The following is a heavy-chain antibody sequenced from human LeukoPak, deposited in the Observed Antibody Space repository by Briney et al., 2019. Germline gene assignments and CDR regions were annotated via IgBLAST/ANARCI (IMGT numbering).Heavy chain of an antibody. Sequence: GESLKISCKASGYSFTNYWIGWVRQMPGKGLEWMGITYPADSDVRYSPSFQGQVTISADKSISTAYLQWRSLKASDTAIYFCARPSEAGRIPLTATAFDLWGQGVLVTVSS. J-gene: IGHJ4*02. CDR3: ARPSEAGRIPLTATAFDL. CDR1: GYSFTNYW. V-gene: IGHV5-51*01. D-gene: IGHD2-21*02. CDR2: TYPADSDV.